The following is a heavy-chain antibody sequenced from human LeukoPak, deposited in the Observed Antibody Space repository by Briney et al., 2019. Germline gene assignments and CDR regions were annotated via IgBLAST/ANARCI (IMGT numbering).Heavy chain of an antibody. CDR3: ATAFTPGVPNFYMDV. Sequence: PGGSLRLSCAASGFPFSDYWMDWVRQAPGKGLEWVGRTRNKANSYTTEYAASVKGRFTISRDDSKNSLYLQMNSLKTEDTAVYYCATAFTPGVPNFYMDVWGKGTTVTVSS. CDR1: GFPFSDYW. V-gene: IGHV3-72*01. CDR2: TRNKANSYTT. J-gene: IGHJ6*03. D-gene: IGHD3-10*01.